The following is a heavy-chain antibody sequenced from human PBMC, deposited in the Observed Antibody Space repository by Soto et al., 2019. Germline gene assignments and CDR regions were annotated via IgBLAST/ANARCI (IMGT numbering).Heavy chain of an antibody. Sequence: GGSLRLSCAASGFTFSSYAMSWVRQAPGKGLEWVSAISGSGGSTYYADSVKGRFTISRDNSKNTLYLQMNSLRAEDTAVYYCAKVLRGYYYYGMDVWGQGTTVTVS. CDR3: AKVLRGYYYYGMDV. CDR2: ISGSGGST. CDR1: GFTFSSYA. J-gene: IGHJ6*02. V-gene: IGHV3-23*01. D-gene: IGHD6-13*01.